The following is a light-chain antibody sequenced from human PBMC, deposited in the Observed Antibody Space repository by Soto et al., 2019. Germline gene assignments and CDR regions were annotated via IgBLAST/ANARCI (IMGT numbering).Light chain of an antibody. J-gene: IGLJ3*02. Sequence: QSVLTQPASVSGSPGQSITTSCTGTSSDIGGYNFVSWYQQHPGKAPKLMVFEVSNRPSGVSNRFSGSKSGNTASLTISGLQAEDEADYYCSSYTSSSTGVFGGGTK. CDR3: SSYTSSSTGV. CDR2: EVS. V-gene: IGLV2-14*01. CDR1: SSDIGGYNF.